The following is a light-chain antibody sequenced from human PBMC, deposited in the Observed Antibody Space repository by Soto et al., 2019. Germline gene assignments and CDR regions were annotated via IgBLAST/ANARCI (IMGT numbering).Light chain of an antibody. CDR1: SSNIGSNY. J-gene: IGLJ1*01. CDR2: SYN. CDR3: AAWDDSLSGYV. V-gene: IGLV1-47*02. Sequence: QSVLTQPPSASGPPGQRVTISCSGSSSNIGSNYVYWYQQLPGTAPKLLIYSYNQRPSGVPDRFSGSKSGTSASLAISGLRSEDEADYYCAAWDDSLSGYVFGTGTKLTVL.